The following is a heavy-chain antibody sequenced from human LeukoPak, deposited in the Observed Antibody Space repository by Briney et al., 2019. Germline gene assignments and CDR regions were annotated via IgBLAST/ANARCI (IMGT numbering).Heavy chain of an antibody. J-gene: IGHJ6*02. CDR2: ISSSGSTI. V-gene: IGHV3-11*01. D-gene: IGHD3-22*01. CDR3: ARGSPRNYYDSSGYYIYYYYGMDV. CDR1: GFTFSDYY. Sequence: GGSLRLSCAASGFTFSDYYMSWIRPAPGKGLEWVSYISSSGSTIYYADSVKGRFTISRDNAKNSLYLQMNSLRAEDTAVYYCARGSPRNYYDSSGYYIYYYYGMDVWGQGTTVTVSS.